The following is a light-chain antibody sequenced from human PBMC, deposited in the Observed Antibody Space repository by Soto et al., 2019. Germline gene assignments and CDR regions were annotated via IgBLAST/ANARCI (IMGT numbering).Light chain of an antibody. CDR3: QLLDSFPLT. Sequence: IEVTQSPSSLAASLGDRVTITCRASQTIGTYVNWYRQKSGAAPELLIYDASTLQSGVPSRFSGSGYGTEFTLTISSLQPEDFASYYCQLLDSFPLTFGQGTRLEIK. V-gene: IGKV1-9*01. CDR1: QTIGTY. J-gene: IGKJ5*01. CDR2: DAS.